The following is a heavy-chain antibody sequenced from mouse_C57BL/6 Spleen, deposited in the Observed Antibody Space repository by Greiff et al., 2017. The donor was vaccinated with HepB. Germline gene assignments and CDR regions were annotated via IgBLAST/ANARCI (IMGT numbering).Heavy chain of an antibody. J-gene: IGHJ1*03. CDR3: ARVEDYGGWYFDV. D-gene: IGHD1-1*01. Sequence: EVQRVESGGGLVKPGGSLKLSCAASGFTFSSYAMSWVRQTPEKRLEWVATISDGGSYTYYPDNVKGRFTISRDNAKNNLYLQMSHLKSEDTAMYYCARVEDYGGWYFDVWGTGTTVTVSS. V-gene: IGHV5-4*01. CDR1: GFTFSSYA. CDR2: ISDGGSYT.